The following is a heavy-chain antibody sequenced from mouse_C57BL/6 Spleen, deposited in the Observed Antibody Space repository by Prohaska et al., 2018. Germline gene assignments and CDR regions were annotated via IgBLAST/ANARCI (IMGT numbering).Heavy chain of an antibody. J-gene: IGHJ1*03. D-gene: IGHD1-1*01. CDR3: ARRGTTVVAGGWYFDV. Sequence: HGKSLEWIGDINPNNGGTIYNQKFKGKATLTVDKSSSTAYMELRSLTSEDTAVYYCARRGTTVVAGGWYFDVWGTGTTVTVSS. CDR2: INPNNGGT. V-gene: IGHV1-18*01.